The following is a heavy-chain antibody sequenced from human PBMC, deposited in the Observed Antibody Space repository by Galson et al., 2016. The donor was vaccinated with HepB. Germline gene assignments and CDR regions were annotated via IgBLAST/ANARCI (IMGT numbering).Heavy chain of an antibody. Sequence: SLRLPCAASGFAFRTYSMNWVRQTPGKGLEWVASITGTDYYTYYADSIKDRFTISRDNPRNLLHLQMNSLRAEDTAVYYCARDVFGRCTGTNCYSSYFDPWGQGTLVTVSS. CDR2: ITGTDYYT. D-gene: IGHD2-2*01. CDR1: GFAFRTYS. CDR3: ARDVFGRCTGTNCYSSYFDP. J-gene: IGHJ5*02. V-gene: IGHV3-21*01.